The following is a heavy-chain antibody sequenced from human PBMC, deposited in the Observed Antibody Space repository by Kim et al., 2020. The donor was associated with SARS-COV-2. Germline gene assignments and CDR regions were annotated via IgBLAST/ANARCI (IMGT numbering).Heavy chain of an antibody. V-gene: IGHV3-33*01. CDR3: ARDCGSSCDNGILDY. CDR1: GFTFSSYG. CDR2: IWYDGSNK. Sequence: GGSLRLSCAASGFTFSSYGMHWVRQAPGKGLEWVAVIWYDGSNKYYADSVKGRFTISRDNSKNTLYLQMNSLRAEDTAVYYCARDCGSSCDNGILDYWGQGTLVTVSS. D-gene: IGHD6-13*01. J-gene: IGHJ4*02.